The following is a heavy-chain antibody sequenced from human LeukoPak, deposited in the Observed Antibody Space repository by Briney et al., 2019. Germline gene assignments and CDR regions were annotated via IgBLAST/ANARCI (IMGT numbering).Heavy chain of an antibody. CDR2: ISAYNGNT. CDR1: GYIFTSYG. D-gene: IGHD3-22*01. Sequence: GAPVKVSCKASGYIFTSYGISWVRQAPGQGLEWMGWISAYNGNTKYAQKLQGRVTMTTDTSTSTAYMELRSLRSDDTAVYYCARDVRGIVGMDYFDYWGQGTLVTVSS. CDR3: ARDVRGIVGMDYFDY. V-gene: IGHV1-18*01. J-gene: IGHJ4*02.